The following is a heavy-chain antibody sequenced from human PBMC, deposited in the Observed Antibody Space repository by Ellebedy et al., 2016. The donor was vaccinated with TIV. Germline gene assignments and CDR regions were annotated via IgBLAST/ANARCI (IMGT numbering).Heavy chain of an antibody. CDR3: VPRMVVAFEY. J-gene: IGHJ4*02. CDR1: GLTFSNYA. D-gene: IGHD2-21*01. Sequence: GESLKISCSASGLTFSNYAMHWVRQAPGKGLEYVSVISNNGGSTYYADSVKGRFTISRDNSKNTLYLQMSSLTPEDTAVYYCVPRMVVAFEYWGQGTLVTVSS. CDR2: ISNNGGST. V-gene: IGHV3-64D*09.